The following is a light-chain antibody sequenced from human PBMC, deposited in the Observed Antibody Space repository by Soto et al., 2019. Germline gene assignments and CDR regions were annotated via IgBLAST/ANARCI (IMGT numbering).Light chain of an antibody. CDR2: AAS. V-gene: IGKV1-39*01. Sequence: DTQMTQSPSSLSASVGDRVTITCRASQSINTYLNWYQQKPGEAPNLLIYAASSLQSGVPPRFSGSGSETRFPLTINSLQPEEFATYYCQQTASTPYTFRQAT. CDR3: QQTASTPYT. CDR1: QSINTY. J-gene: IGKJ2*01.